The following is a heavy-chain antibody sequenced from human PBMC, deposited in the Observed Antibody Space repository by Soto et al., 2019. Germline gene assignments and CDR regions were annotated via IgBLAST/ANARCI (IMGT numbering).Heavy chain of an antibody. CDR2: ISGSGGST. D-gene: IGHD5-12*01. J-gene: IGHJ4*02. CDR3: AKDLWLRLYSPFDY. V-gene: IGHV3-23*01. CDR1: GFTFSSYA. Sequence: VSLRLSCAASGFTFSSYAMSWIRQAPGKGLEWVSAISGSGGSTYYADSVKGRFTISRDNSKNTLYLQMNSLRAEDTAVYYCAKDLWLRLYSPFDYWGQGTLVTV.